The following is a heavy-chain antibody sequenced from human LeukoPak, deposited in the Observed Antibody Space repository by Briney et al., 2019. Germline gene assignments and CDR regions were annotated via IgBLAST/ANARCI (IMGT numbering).Heavy chain of an antibody. V-gene: IGHV3-30*02. J-gene: IGHJ4*02. CDR2: IRYDGSNK. CDR3: AIDIKMGADYFDY. CDR1: GFTFSSYG. Sequence: GGSLRLSCAASGFTFSSYGMHWVRQAPGKGLEWVAFIRYDGSNKYYADSVKGRFTISRDNSKNTLYLQMNSLRAEDTAVYYCAIDIKMGADYFDYWGQGTLVTVSS. D-gene: IGHD1-26*01.